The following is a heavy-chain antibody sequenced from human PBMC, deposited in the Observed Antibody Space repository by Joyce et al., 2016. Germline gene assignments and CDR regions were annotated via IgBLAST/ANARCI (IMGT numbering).Heavy chain of an antibody. V-gene: IGHV4-34*01. Sequence: QVQLQQWGAGLLKPSETLSLTCAVSGGPFRGFFWTWVRQAPGKGLEWIGDINNSGVTNYNQSLKTRVTFSVDTSKNQFSLKLTSLSAADTAVYYCARSQWLAPLMYWGQGTPVTVSS. CDR3: ARSQWLAPLMY. J-gene: IGHJ4*02. CDR1: GGPFRGFF. CDR2: INNSGVT. D-gene: IGHD6-19*01.